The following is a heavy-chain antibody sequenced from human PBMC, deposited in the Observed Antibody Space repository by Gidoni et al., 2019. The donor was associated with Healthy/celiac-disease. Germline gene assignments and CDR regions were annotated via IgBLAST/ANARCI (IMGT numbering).Heavy chain of an antibody. CDR1: GFTFSNAW. D-gene: IGHD3-3*01. Sequence: EVQLVESGGGLVKPGGSLRLSCAASGFTFSNAWMSWVSQAPGKGLEWVGRIKSKTDGGTTDYAAPVKGRFTISRDDSKNTLYLQMNSLKTEDTAVYYCTTRGPTFFGVLWYYFDYWGQGTLVTVSS. V-gene: IGHV3-15*01. CDR3: TTRGPTFFGVLWYYFDY. CDR2: IKSKTDGGTT. J-gene: IGHJ4*02.